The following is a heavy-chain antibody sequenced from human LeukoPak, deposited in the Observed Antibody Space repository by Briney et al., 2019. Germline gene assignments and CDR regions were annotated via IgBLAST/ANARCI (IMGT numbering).Heavy chain of an antibody. V-gene: IGHV4-34*01. Sequence: PSETLSLTSEVSGTPLINSYYNWIRQAPGKGLEWIGEIWIGEGHDGGNTNYNPSLKSRVSTSVDTSKNQLSLKLSSVTAADTAMYYCARAKPNWANLLDAFDIWAQGTLVTVSS. CDR2: IWIGEGHDGGNT. CDR1: GTPLINSY. D-gene: IGHD7-27*01. CDR3: ARAKPNWANLLDAFDI. J-gene: IGHJ3*02.